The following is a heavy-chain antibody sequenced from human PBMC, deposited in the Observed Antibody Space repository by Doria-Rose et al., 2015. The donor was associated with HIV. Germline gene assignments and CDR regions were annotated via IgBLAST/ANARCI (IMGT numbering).Heavy chain of an antibody. CDR2: MSNDGGNQ. V-gene: IGHV3-30*04. CDR3: ARGRYCSGDRCYSYFYYYNMDV. J-gene: IGHJ6*04. Sequence: QVQLVQSGGAVVQPGRSLRLSCAASGFIFSSHAMHWVRQTPGKGLEWVAVMSNDGGNQYYADSVKGRFTISRDNSKNTLYLQMNSLRHEDTALYYCARGRYCSGDRCYSYFYYYNMDVWGKGTTVTVSS. D-gene: IGHD2-15*01. CDR1: GFIFSSHA.